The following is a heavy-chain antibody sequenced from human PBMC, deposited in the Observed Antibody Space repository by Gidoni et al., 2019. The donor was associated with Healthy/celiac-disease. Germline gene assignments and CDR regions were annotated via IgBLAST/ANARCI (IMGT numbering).Heavy chain of an antibody. Sequence: EVQLVESGGGLVKPGGSLRLSCAASGVTFSNAGMSWVRQAPGKGLEWVGRIKSKTDGGTTDYAAPVKGRFTISRDDSKNTLYLQMNSLKTEDTAVYYCTTGGLVVYATRGSEDYWGQGTLVTVSS. J-gene: IGHJ4*02. CDR2: IKSKTDGGTT. V-gene: IGHV3-15*01. CDR3: TTGGLVVYATRGSEDY. CDR1: GVTFSNAG. D-gene: IGHD2-8*02.